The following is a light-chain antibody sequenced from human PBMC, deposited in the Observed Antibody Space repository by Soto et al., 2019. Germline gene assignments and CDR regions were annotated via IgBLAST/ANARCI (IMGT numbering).Light chain of an antibody. CDR2: ENN. CDR1: SSNIGNNF. CDR3: GTWDSSLSAGV. Sequence: QSVLTQPPSVSAAPGQKVTISCSGSSSNIGNNFVSWYQQLPGTAPKVLIYENNKRPSGIPDRFSDSKSGTSATLGITGLQTGDEADYYCGTWDSSLSAGVFGGGTKLTVL. J-gene: IGLJ3*02. V-gene: IGLV1-51*02.